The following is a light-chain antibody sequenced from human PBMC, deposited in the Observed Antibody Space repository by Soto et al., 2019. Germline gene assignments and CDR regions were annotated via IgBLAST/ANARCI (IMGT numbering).Light chain of an antibody. Sequence: DIQMTQSPSSVSASVGDRVTITCRASHYISTWLDWYQQKPGKAPKLLILAASSLQSGVPSRFRGSGYGTDFTITITAMKNEDFGTYYCQQGNTFPITFGQGTRLEIK. CDR3: QQGNTFPIT. CDR1: HYISTW. CDR2: AAS. V-gene: IGKV1-12*01. J-gene: IGKJ5*01.